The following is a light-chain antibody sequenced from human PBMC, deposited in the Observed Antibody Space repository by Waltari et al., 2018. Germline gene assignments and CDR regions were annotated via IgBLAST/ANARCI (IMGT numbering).Light chain of an antibody. J-gene: IGKJ4*01. CDR3: QQYDGSVVT. V-gene: IGKV3-20*01. CDR1: QTITGSW. CDR2: GAS. Sequence: IVLPQSPRTLSVSPGDRVTVRCRASQTITGSWLTWYQQEPGQAPRLLIYGASNRAPGIPDRFSGSGSGTDFTHTISRLEPEDSAVYYCQQYDGSVVTFGGGTKVEIK.